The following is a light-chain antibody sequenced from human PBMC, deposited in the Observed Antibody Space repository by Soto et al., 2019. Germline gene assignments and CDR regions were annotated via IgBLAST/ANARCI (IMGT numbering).Light chain of an antibody. Sequence: DVVMTQSPLSLPVTLGRPASISCRSSQSLVYSDGNTYLSWLHLRPGQSPRRLIYKVSNRDSGVPDRVIGSGSGADFALKISGVEAEEVGVYYGMQVSRWPTTFGQGTRLEI. V-gene: IGKV2-30*01. CDR1: QSLVYSDGNTY. CDR3: MQVSRWPTT. J-gene: IGKJ5*01. CDR2: KVS.